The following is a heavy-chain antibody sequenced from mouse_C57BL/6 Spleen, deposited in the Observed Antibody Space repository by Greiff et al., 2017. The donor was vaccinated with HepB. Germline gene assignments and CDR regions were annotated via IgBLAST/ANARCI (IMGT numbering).Heavy chain of an antibody. V-gene: IGHV1-15*01. CDR3: TRWRSYYDDGAY. Sequence: VQLQQSGAELVRPGASVTLSCKASGYTFTDYEMHWVKQTPVHGLEWIGAIDPETGGTAYNQKFKGKAILTADKSSSTAYMELRSLTSEDSAVYYCTRWRSYYDDGAYWGQGTLVTVSA. D-gene: IGHD2-4*01. J-gene: IGHJ3*01. CDR2: IDPETGGT. CDR1: GYTFTDYE.